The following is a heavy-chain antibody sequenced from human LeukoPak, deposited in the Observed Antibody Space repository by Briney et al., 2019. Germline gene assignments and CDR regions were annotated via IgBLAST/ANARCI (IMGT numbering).Heavy chain of an antibody. CDR3: ARGPDYYDSSGSPF. Sequence: GGSLRLSCAASGFTFSSYSMNWVRQAPGKGLEWVSSISSSSSYIYYADSVKGRFTISRDNAKNSLYLQMNSLRAEDTAVYYCARGPDYYDSSGSPFWGQGTLVTVSS. CDR1: GFTFSSYS. D-gene: IGHD3-22*01. CDR2: ISSSSSYI. J-gene: IGHJ4*02. V-gene: IGHV3-21*01.